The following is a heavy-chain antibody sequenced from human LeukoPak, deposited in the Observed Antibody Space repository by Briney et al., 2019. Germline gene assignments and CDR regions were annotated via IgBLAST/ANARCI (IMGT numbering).Heavy chain of an antibody. V-gene: IGHV4-59*04. CDR2: MFYSGST. CDR3: AVAGVRYYDSSGLHAFDF. D-gene: IGHD3-22*01. CDR1: GFTFSSYA. Sequence: GSLRLSCAASGFTFSSYAMSWVRQPPGKGLEWIGTMFYSGSTYYNPSLKSRVAISVDTSENQFSLELNSVTAADTAVYYCAVAGVRYYDSSGLHAFDFWGRGTMVTVSS. J-gene: IGHJ3*01.